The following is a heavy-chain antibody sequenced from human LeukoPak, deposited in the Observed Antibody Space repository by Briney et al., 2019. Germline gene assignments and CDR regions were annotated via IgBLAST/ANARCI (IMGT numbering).Heavy chain of an antibody. V-gene: IGHV3-7*01. CDR2: IKQDGSDK. D-gene: IGHD3-10*01. CDR1: GFTFSNYW. CDR3: VSTGSLIDY. J-gene: IGHJ4*02. Sequence: GGSLRLSCAVSGFTFSNYWMTWVRQAPGKGLEWVANIKQDGSDKYYVDSVKGRFTISRDNAKNSLYLQMNSLRVEDTAVYYCVSTGSLIDYWGQGVLVTVSS.